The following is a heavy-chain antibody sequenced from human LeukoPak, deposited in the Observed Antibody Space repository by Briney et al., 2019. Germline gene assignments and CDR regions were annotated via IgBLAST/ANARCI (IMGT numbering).Heavy chain of an antibody. D-gene: IGHD3-22*01. CDR3: AKDDDSTGYYSSYYNHMDV. CDR2: IRFDGGKK. V-gene: IGHV3-30*02. Sequence: GGSLRLSCAASGFSFSTYGFHWVRQAPGKGLEWVTFIRFDGGKKNYADSVKGRFAISRDNSKNTVYLQMNSLRAEDTAIYYCAKDDDSTGYYSSYYNHMDVWGKGTSVTISS. CDR1: GFSFSTYG. J-gene: IGHJ6*03.